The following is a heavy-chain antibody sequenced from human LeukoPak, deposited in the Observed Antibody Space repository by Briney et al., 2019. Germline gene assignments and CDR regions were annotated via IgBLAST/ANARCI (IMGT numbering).Heavy chain of an antibody. Sequence: GGSLRLSCAASGFTLISYAMHWVRQAPGKGLEWVAVISYDGSNKYYADSVKGRFTISRDNSKNTLYLQMNSLRAEDTAVYYCAKGGSYYDSSFDHWGQGTLVTVSS. CDR1: GFTLISYA. V-gene: IGHV3-30*18. CDR2: ISYDGSNK. J-gene: IGHJ4*02. D-gene: IGHD3-22*01. CDR3: AKGGSYYDSSFDH.